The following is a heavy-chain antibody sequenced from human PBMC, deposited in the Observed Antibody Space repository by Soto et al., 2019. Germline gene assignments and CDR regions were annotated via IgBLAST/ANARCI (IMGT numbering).Heavy chain of an antibody. CDR2: ISTSSSYI. V-gene: IGHV3-21*01. CDR3: ARVESRTASRCGF. Sequence: GGSLRLSCAASGFTFSSYSMNWVRQAPGKGLEWVSSISTSSSYIYYADSVRGRFTIFRDNAKNSLYLHMNSLRAEDTAVYYCARVESRTASRCGFWGQGTLVTVSS. D-gene: IGHD6-25*01. CDR1: GFTFSSYS. J-gene: IGHJ4*02.